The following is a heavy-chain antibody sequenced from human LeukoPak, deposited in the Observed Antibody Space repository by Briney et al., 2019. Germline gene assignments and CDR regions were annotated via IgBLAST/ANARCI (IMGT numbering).Heavy chain of an antibody. V-gene: IGHV3-43*01. J-gene: IGHJ4*02. CDR1: GFTFDDYT. CDR2: ISWDGGST. CDR3: AKDAPNMIVVVLLDY. D-gene: IGHD3-22*01. Sequence: GGSLRLSCAASGFTFDDYTMHWVRQAPGKGLEWVSLISWDGGSTYYADSVKGRFTISRDNSKNTLYLQMNSLRAEDTAVYYCAKDAPNMIVVVLLDYWGQGTLVTVSS.